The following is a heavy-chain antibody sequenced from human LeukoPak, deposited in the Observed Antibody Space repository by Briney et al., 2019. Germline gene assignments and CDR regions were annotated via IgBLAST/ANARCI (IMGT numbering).Heavy chain of an antibody. J-gene: IGHJ4*02. Sequence: ASVTVSCKVSGYTLTELSMHWVRQAPGKGLEWMGGFDPEDGETIYAQKFQGRVTMTEDTSTDTAYMELSSLKSEDTAVYYCATFDPAIRYFDYWGQGTLVTVSS. CDR1: GYTLTELS. CDR2: FDPEDGET. V-gene: IGHV1-24*01. CDR3: ATFDPAIRYFDY.